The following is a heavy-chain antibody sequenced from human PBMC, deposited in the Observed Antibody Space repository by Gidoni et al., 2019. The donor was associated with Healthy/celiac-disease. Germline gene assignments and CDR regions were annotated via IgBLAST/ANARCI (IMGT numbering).Heavy chain of an antibody. V-gene: IGHV3-11*06. CDR3: ARDFWSGYYTDLFDY. J-gene: IGHJ4*02. D-gene: IGHD3-3*01. Sequence: QVQLVESGGGLVKPGGSLRLFCAASGFTFSDYYMSWIRQAPGKGLEWVSYISSSSSYTNYADSVKGRFTISRDNAKNSLYLQMNSLRAEDTAVYYCARDFWSGYYTDLFDYWGQGTLVTVSS. CDR1: GFTFSDYY. CDR2: ISSSSSYT.